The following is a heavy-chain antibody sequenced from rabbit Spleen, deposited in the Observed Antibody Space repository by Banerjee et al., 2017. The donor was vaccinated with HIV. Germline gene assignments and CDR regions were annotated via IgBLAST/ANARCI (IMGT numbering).Heavy chain of an antibody. CDR1: GFDFGTYG. CDR3: ARDGAGGSYFAL. CDR2: IEPIFGNT. J-gene: IGHJ4*01. Sequence: QEQLVESGGGLVQPGGSLKLSCKASGFDFGTYGVTWIRQAPGKGLEWIGYIEPIFGNTYYANGVNGRFTISSHNAQNTLYLQLSSLTAADTATYFCARDGAGGSYFALWGPGTLVTVS. V-gene: IGHV1S47*01. D-gene: IGHD8-1*01.